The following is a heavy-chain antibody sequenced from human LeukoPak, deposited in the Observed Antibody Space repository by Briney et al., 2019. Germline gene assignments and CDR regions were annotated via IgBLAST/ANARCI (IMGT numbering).Heavy chain of an antibody. V-gene: IGHV3-30*04. CDR2: ISYDGSNK. CDR1: GFTFSSYA. J-gene: IGHJ4*02. Sequence: PGGSLRLSCAASGFTFSSYAMHWVRQAPGKGLEWVAVISYDGSNKYYADSVKGRFTISRDDSKNTLYLQMNSLRAEDTAVYYCARESGDYWGQGTLVTVSS. CDR3: ARESGDY. D-gene: IGHD3-3*01.